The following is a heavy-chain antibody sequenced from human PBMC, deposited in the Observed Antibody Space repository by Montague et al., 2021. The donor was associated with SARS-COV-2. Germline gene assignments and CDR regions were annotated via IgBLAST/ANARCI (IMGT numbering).Heavy chain of an antibody. CDR2: INHSGST. V-gene: IGHV4-34*01. J-gene: IGHJ4*02. CDR1: GGSLSGYD. Sequence: SETLSLTCAVYGGSLSGYDWSWIRLPPGKGLEWIGVINHSGSTKYNPPPKSRVSIPVDTSKTQFPLKLNSVTAADTAVYYCARGQGEITMIVVVLTAAAHYFDYWGQGTLVTVSP. CDR3: ARGQGEITMIVVVLTAAAHYFDY. D-gene: IGHD3-22*01.